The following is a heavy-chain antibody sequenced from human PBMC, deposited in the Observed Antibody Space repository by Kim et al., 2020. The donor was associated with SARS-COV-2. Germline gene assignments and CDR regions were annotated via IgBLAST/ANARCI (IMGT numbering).Heavy chain of an antibody. CDR2: IYYSGST. D-gene: IGHD6-19*01. CDR3: ASLRRGAVAGIIGTSNNWFDP. Sequence: SETLSLTCTVSGGSISSSSYYGGWIRQPPGKGLEWIGGIYYSGSTYYNPSLKSRVTISVDTSKNQFSLKLSSGTAADTAVYYCASLRRGAVAGIIGTSNNWFDPWGQGTLVTVSS. J-gene: IGHJ5*02. CDR1: GGSISSSSYY. V-gene: IGHV4-39*01.